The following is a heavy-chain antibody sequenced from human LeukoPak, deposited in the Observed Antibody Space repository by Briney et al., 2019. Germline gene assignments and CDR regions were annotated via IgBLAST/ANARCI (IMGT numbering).Heavy chain of an antibody. CDR3: ARRHRRSSGWYGEIDY. CDR1: GYSFTNYW. D-gene: IGHD6-19*01. CDR2: IYPGDSDT. Sequence: GESLQISCKASGYSFTNYWIGWVRQLPGKGLEWMGIIYPGDSDTRYSPSFQGQVTISADKSISTAYLQWSSLKASDTAMYYCARRHRRSSGWYGEIDYWGQGTLVTVSS. J-gene: IGHJ4*02. V-gene: IGHV5-51*01.